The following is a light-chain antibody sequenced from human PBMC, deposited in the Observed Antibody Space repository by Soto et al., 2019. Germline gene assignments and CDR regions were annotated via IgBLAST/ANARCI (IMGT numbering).Light chain of an antibody. CDR2: DVS. Sequence: SVLTQPPPVSGAPGQTGTLSFPWNNTGVGGYKYFSWYQKHPGKGPILMIYDVSKRPLGVPDRFSGSKSGNTASLTISGLQAEDEADYFCFLYAGSYTEVFGTGTEVTVL. J-gene: IGLJ1*01. V-gene: IGLV2-11*02. CDR1: NTGVGGYKY. CDR3: FLYAGSYTEV.